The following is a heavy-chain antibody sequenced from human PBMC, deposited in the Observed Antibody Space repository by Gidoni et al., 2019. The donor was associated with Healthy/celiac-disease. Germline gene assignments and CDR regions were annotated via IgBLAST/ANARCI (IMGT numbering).Heavy chain of an antibody. CDR2: SNHSGST. Sequence: QVQLQQWGAGLLKPSETLSLTCAVYGGSFSGYYWSWIRQPPGKGLEWIGESNHSGSTNYNPSLKSRVTISVDTSKNQFSLKLSSVTAADTAVYYCARGPLGPIAARPMGFDYWGQGTLVTVSS. CDR1: GGSFSGYY. J-gene: IGHJ4*02. CDR3: ARGPLGPIAARPMGFDY. D-gene: IGHD6-6*01. V-gene: IGHV4-34*01.